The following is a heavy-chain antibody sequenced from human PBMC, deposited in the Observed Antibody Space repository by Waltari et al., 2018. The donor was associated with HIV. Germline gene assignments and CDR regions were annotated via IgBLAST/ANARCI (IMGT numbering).Heavy chain of an antibody. Sequence: EVQLVQSGAEVKKPGESLKISCKGSGYSFTSYWIGWVRQMPGKGLEWMGIIYPGNSVPYYSPSFQGRVTISADKSINTAYLQGSSLKASDTAMYYCTRRHGDYVYYFDYWGQGTLVTVSS. D-gene: IGHD4-17*01. CDR3: TRRHGDYVYYFDY. CDR1: GYSFTSYW. J-gene: IGHJ4*02. V-gene: IGHV5-51*01. CDR2: IYPGNSVP.